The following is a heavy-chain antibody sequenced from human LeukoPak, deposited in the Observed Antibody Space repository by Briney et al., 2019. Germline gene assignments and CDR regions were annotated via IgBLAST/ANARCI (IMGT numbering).Heavy chain of an antibody. CDR3: ARAPKRLRFAFDF. CDR2: IYYSGST. J-gene: IGHJ4*02. Sequence: SETLSLTCTVSGGSISSSSYYWGWIRQPPGKGLEWIGSIYYSGSTYYNPSLKSRVTISVDTSKNQFSLKLSSVTAADTAVYYCARAPKRLRFAFDFWGQGTLVTVSS. V-gene: IGHV4-39*07. CDR1: GGSISSSSYY. D-gene: IGHD3-3*01.